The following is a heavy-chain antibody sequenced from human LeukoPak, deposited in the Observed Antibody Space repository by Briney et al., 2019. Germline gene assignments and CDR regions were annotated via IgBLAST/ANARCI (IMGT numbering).Heavy chain of an antibody. CDR2: ISYDGSSK. J-gene: IGHJ4*02. CDR3: ARSPLRARLLTGYYFDC. CDR1: GFTFSSYA. Sequence: PGGSLRLSCAASGFTFSSYAMHWVRQAPGKGLEWVAVISYDGSSKYYADSVKGRFTISRDNSKNTLYLQMNSLRAEDTAVYYCARSPLRARLLTGYYFDCWGQGTLVTVSS. V-gene: IGHV3-30*04. D-gene: IGHD3-9*01.